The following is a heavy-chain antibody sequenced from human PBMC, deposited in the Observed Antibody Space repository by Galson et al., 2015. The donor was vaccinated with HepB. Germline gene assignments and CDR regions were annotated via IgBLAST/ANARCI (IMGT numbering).Heavy chain of an antibody. CDR1: GYTFTSYG. CDR3: AREYGSSWPHYYGLDA. D-gene: IGHD6-13*01. J-gene: IGHJ6*02. V-gene: IGHV1-18*04. CDR2: ISTYYGNT. Sequence: SVKVSCKASGYTFTSYGINWVRQAPGQGLEWMGWISTYYGNTNSAQRLQGRVTMTTDTSTSTAYMELRSLRSDDTAVYYCAREYGSSWPHYYGLDAWGQGTTVTVSS.